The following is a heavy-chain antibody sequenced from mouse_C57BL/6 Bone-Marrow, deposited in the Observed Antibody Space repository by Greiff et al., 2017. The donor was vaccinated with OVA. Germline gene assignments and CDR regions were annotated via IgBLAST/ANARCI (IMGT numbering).Heavy chain of an antibody. D-gene: IGHD2-1*01. CDR2: IHPNSGST. CDR3: ARLDGNYGNFDV. CDR1: GYTFTSYW. J-gene: IGHJ1*03. V-gene: IGHV1-64*01. Sequence: QVQLQQPGAELVKPGASVKLSCKASGYTFTSYWMHWVKQRPGQGLEWIGMIHPNSGSTNYNEKFKSKATLTVDKSSSTAYMQLSSLTSEDSAVYYCARLDGNYGNFDVWGTGTTVTVSS.